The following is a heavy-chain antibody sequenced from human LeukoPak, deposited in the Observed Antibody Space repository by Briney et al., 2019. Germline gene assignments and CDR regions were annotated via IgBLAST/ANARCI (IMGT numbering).Heavy chain of an antibody. CDR3: ARDTSFGSGSYTMDV. Sequence: GGSLRLSCAASGFTFSSYRMNWVRQAPGKGLEWVAVISYDGSNKYYADSVKGRFTISRDNSKNTLYLQMNSLRAEDTAVYYCARDTSFGSGSYTMDVWGKGTTITVSS. J-gene: IGHJ6*04. V-gene: IGHV3-30*03. CDR2: ISYDGSNK. D-gene: IGHD3-10*01. CDR1: GFTFSSYR.